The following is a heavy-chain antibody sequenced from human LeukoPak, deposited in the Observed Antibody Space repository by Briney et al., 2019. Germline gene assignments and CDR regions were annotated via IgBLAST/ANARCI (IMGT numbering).Heavy chain of an antibody. J-gene: IGHJ5*02. Sequence: ASVKVSCKASGYTFTSYGISWVRQAPGQGLEWMGWISAYNGNTNYAQKFQGRVTMTRDTSISTAYMELSRLRSDDTAVYYCARGKNMGATILWDNWFDPWGQGTLVTVSS. D-gene: IGHD5-12*01. CDR2: ISAYNGNT. CDR1: GYTFTSYG. V-gene: IGHV1-18*01. CDR3: ARGKNMGATILWDNWFDP.